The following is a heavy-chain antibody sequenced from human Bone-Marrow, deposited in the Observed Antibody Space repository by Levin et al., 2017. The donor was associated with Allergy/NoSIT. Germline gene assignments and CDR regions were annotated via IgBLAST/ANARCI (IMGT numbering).Heavy chain of an antibody. CDR3: AKERDGNFEGFDY. V-gene: IGHV3-23*01. D-gene: IGHD1-26*01. CDR2: ISDSDRRT. J-gene: IGHJ4*02. Sequence: GGSLRLSCAASGFALSSYAMSWVRQAPGKGLEWVSAISDSDRRTDYADSVKGRFTISRDNPKNTLFLQMNNLRAEATAVYYCAKERDGNFEGFDYWGQGTRVTVSS. CDR1: GFALSSYA.